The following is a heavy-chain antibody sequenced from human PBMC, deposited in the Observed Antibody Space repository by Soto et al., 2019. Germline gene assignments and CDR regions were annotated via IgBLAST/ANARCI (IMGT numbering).Heavy chain of an antibody. V-gene: IGHV3-21*01. CDR3: AGGDYFDD. CDR1: GFTFISYR. D-gene: IGHD3-16*01. CDR2: ISSSSSYI. J-gene: IGHJ4*02. Sequence: EVQLVESGGGLVKPGGSLRLSCAASGFTFISYRMNWVRQAPGKGLEWVSSISSSSSYIYYADPVKRRFTISRDNAKKSLYLQMNSLRAEDTAVYFCAGGDYFDDWGQGILVTVSS.